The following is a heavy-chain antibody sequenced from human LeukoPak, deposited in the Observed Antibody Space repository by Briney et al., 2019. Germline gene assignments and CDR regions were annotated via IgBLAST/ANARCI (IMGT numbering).Heavy chain of an antibody. J-gene: IGHJ4*02. D-gene: IGHD3-10*01. CDR1: GFTFSSYS. V-gene: IGHV3-48*01. Sequence: PGGSLRLSCAASGFTFSSYSMNWVRQAPGKGVGWVSYISSSSSTIYYADSVKGRFTISRDNAKNSLYLQMNSLRAEDTAVYYCARGHGSGSYYPDYWGQGTLVTVSS. CDR3: ARGHGSGSYYPDY. CDR2: ISSSSSTI.